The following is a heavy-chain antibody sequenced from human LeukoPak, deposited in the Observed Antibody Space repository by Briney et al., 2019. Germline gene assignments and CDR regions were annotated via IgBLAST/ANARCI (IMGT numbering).Heavy chain of an antibody. D-gene: IGHD3-10*01. CDR3: AREGSYGSGSYLYYYYYYGMDV. CDR1: GFTFSDYY. Sequence: GGSLRLSCAASGFTFSDYYMSWIRQAPGKGLEWVSYISSSGSTIYYADSVKGRFTISRDNAKNSLYLQMNSLRAEDTAVYYCAREGSYGSGSYLYYYYYYGMDVWGQGTTVTVSS. V-gene: IGHV3-11*04. J-gene: IGHJ6*02. CDR2: ISSSGSTI.